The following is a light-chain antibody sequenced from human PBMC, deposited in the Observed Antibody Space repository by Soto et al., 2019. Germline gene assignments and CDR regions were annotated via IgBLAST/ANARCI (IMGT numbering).Light chain of an antibody. CDR1: QIISSKF. CDR3: QQHGGSPLYT. V-gene: IGKV3-20*01. Sequence: EIVLTQSPGTLSLSPGERATLSCRTSQIISSKFLAWYQQKPGQAPRLLIYGVSSRATGIPDRFSGSGSGTDFTLTISRLEPEDFAVYYCQQHGGSPLYTFGQGTKLEI. J-gene: IGKJ2*01. CDR2: GVS.